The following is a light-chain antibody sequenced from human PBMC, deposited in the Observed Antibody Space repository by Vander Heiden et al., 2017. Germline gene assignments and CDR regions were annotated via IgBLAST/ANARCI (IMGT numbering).Light chain of an antibody. V-gene: IGKV4-1*01. Sequence: DIVMTQSPDSLAVSLGERATINCKSSQSVLYSSNNKNYLAWYQQKPGQPPKLLIYWASTREAGVPDRFSGSGYGTDFTLTISSRQAEDVAVYYCQQDDSTHTWTFGQGTKVEIK. CDR1: QSVLYSSNNKNY. CDR3: QQDDSTHTWT. J-gene: IGKJ1*01. CDR2: WAS.